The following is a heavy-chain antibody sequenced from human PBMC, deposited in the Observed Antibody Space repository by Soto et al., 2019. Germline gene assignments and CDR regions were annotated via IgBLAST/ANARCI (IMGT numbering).Heavy chain of an antibody. V-gene: IGHV4-34*01. CDR3: ARGGYCSGGSCYGQVYYFDY. J-gene: IGHJ4*02. CDR1: GGSFSGYY. CDR2: INHSGST. D-gene: IGHD2-15*01. Sequence: SETLSLTCAVYGGSFSGYYWSWIRQPPGKGLEWIGEINHSGSTNYNPSLKSRVTISVDTSKNQFSLKLSSVPAADTAVYYCARGGYCSGGSCYGQVYYFDYWGQGTLVTVSS.